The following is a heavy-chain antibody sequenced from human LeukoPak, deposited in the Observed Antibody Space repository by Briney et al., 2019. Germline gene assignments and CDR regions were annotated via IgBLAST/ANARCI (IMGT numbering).Heavy chain of an antibody. J-gene: IGHJ5*02. CDR3: ARQLGYCSSTSCFNWFDP. CDR2: IYYSGST. Sequence: SETLSLTCTVSGGSISSYYWSWIQQPPGKGLEWIGYIYYSGSTNYNPSLKSRVTISVDTSKNQFSLKLSSVTAADTAVYYCARQLGYCSSTSCFNWFDPWGQGTLVTVSS. CDR1: GGSISSYY. D-gene: IGHD2-2*01. V-gene: IGHV4-59*08.